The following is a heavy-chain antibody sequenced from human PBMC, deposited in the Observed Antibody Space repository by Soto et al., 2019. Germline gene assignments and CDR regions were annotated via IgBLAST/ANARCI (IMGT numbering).Heavy chain of an antibody. CDR2: INPDSGTT. CDR3: AVRTIPSGALYYYYAMDV. V-gene: IGHV1-2*04. Sequence: ASVKVSCKTSGYNFIDKYVHWVRQAPGQGLEWMAWINPDSGTTHYSQKFQGWVTVTRDTSINTVYMELSRLKSDDTAAYYCAVRTIPSGALYYYYAMDVWGQGTTVTVSS. J-gene: IGHJ6*02. CDR1: GYNFIDKY. D-gene: IGHD2-21*01.